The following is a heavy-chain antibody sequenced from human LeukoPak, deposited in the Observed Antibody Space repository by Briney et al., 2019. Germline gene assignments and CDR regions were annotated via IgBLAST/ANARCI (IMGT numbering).Heavy chain of an antibody. CDR1: GGSISSYY. D-gene: IGHD2-21*01. Sequence: PSETLSLTCTVSGGSISSYYWSWIRQPPGKGLEWIACVSYSGSTKYNPSLKSRVTISVDTSKNQLSLKLSSVTAADTAVYYCARDSFYRGGAGYWGQGTLVTVSS. V-gene: IGHV4-59*12. J-gene: IGHJ4*02. CDR2: VSYSGST. CDR3: ARDSFYRGGAGY.